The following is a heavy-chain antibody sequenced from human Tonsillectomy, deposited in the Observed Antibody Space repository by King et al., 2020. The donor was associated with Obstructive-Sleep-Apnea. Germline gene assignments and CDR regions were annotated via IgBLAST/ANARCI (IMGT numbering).Heavy chain of an antibody. CDR3: ARSSNRRGLGYCSSTSCYPFDY. CDR1: GGSFSGYY. CDR2: INHSGST. Sequence: VQLQQWGAGLLKPSETLSLTCAVYGGSFSGYYWSWIRQPPGKGLEWIGEINHSGSTNYNPSLKSRVTISVDTSKNQFSLKLSAVTAADTAVYYCARSSNRRGLGYCSSTSCYPFDYWGQGTLVTVSS. J-gene: IGHJ4*02. V-gene: IGHV4-34*01. D-gene: IGHD2-2*01.